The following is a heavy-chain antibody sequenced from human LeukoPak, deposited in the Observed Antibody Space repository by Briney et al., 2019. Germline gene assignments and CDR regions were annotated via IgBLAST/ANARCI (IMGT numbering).Heavy chain of an antibody. J-gene: IGHJ6*03. Sequence: GGSLRLSCAASGFTFSSYSMNWVRQATGKGLEWVSFIWSDGNNRFHADSVKGRFTISRDNSKNMLYLQMDSLRPEDTAVYYCAKDPGASVSGFHMDVWGRGTTVTVS. D-gene: IGHD3-3*01. CDR1: GFTFSSYS. CDR3: AKDPGASVSGFHMDV. CDR2: IWSDGNNR. V-gene: IGHV3-30*02.